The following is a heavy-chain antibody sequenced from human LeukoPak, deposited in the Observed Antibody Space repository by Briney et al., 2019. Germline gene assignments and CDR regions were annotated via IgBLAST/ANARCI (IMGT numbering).Heavy chain of an antibody. D-gene: IGHD6-6*01. CDR1: GGSISSGGYY. CDR3: ARGVAARRLDY. CDR2: INHSGST. V-gene: IGHV4-31*03. Sequence: SQTLSLTCTVSGGSISSGGYYWSWIRQHPGKGLEWIGEINHSGSTNYNPSLKSRVTISVDTSKNQFSLKLSSVTAADTAVYYCARGVAARRLDYWGQGTLVTVSS. J-gene: IGHJ4*02.